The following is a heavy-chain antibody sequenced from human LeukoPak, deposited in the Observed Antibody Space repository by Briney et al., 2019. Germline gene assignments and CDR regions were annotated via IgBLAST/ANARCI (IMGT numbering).Heavy chain of an antibody. J-gene: IGHJ4*02. D-gene: IGHD1-26*01. Sequence: GGSLRLSCEASGLTFTDSAMSWVRQASGRGREWVSLISASGSNSYYADSGKGRFTVSRDSSKNTLHLQMNSLRAEDTAVYYCARDIELSCWGQGTLVTVSS. V-gene: IGHV3-23*01. CDR1: GLTFTDSA. CDR2: ISASGSNS. CDR3: ARDIELSC.